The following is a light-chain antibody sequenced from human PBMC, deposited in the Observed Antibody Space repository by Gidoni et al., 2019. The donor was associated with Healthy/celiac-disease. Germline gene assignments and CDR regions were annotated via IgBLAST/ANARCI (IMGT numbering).Light chain of an antibody. CDR1: PSVSSSY. Sequence: EIVLTQSPGTLSLSPGERATLSCRASPSVSSSYLAWYQQKPGQAPRLRIYGASSRATGIPDRFSGSGFGTDFTLTISRLEPEDFAVYYCQQYGSSPTWTFXXXTKVEIK. V-gene: IGKV3-20*01. CDR3: QQYGSSPTWT. J-gene: IGKJ1*01. CDR2: GAS.